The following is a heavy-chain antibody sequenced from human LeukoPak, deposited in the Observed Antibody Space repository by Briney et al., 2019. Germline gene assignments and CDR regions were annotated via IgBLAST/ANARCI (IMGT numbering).Heavy chain of an antibody. V-gene: IGHV3-23*01. CDR3: AKGSGDSSGWYYQY. D-gene: IGHD6-19*01. J-gene: IGHJ4*02. Sequence: GGSLRLSCAASGFTFRSFGMSWVRQAPGKGLEWVSAISGSGGSTYYADSVKGRFTISRDNSKNTLYLQMNSLRAEDTAVYYCAKGSGDSSGWYYQYWGQGTLVTVSS. CDR1: GFTFRSFG. CDR2: ISGSGGST.